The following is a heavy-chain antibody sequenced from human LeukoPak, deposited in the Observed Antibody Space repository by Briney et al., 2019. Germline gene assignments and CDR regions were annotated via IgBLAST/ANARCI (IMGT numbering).Heavy chain of an antibody. CDR3: ARDLLSSSWYAHHFDY. V-gene: IGHV3-66*01. Sequence: PGGSLRLSCAASGFTVSSNYMSWVRQAPGKGLEWVSVIYSGGSTYYADSVKGRFTISRDNSRNTLYLQMNSLRAEDTAVYYCARDLLSSSWYAHHFDYWGQGTLVTVSS. CDR1: GFTVSSNY. CDR2: IYSGGST. J-gene: IGHJ4*02. D-gene: IGHD6-13*01.